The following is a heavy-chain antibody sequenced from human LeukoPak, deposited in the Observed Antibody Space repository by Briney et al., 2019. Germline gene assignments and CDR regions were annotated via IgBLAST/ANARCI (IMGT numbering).Heavy chain of an antibody. J-gene: IGHJ4*02. CDR2: INSNSGGR. Sequence: GXYIHWVGQAPGKGVEWMGSINSNSGGRKYALKFQGRVTMNRDNYIRTEYMEVRSPRDEDRGVYFCAGSAAPGTCLFFYWGQGTLVTVSS. D-gene: IGHD6-13*01. V-gene: IGHV1-2*02. CDR3: AGSAAPGTCLFFY. CDR1: GXY.